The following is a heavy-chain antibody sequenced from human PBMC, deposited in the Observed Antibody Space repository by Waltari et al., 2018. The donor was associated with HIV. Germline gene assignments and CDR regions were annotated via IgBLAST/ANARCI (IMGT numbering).Heavy chain of an antibody. J-gene: IGHJ4*02. CDR2: IKTQADGETT. CDR1: GFTFSDAW. CDR3: TTWMY. V-gene: IGHV3-15*01. D-gene: IGHD2-2*03. Sequence: EVQLVESGGGLIKPGGSLRLSCAASGFTFSDAWMSWVRQAPGKGREWVARIKTQADGETTDYAAPVQGRFTVSRDDARNTVYRQIDSLKTDDTAMYYCTTWMYWGPGTRVTVSS.